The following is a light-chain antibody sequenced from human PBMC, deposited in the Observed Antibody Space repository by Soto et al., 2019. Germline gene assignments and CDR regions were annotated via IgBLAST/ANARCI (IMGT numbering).Light chain of an antibody. CDR2: AAS. J-gene: IGKJ2*01. Sequence: DIQMTQSPSSLSSSVRDRVTSTCRATESISRYLNWYQQKPGKAPKLLIYAASSLQSGVPSRFSGSGSGTDFTLTIISLHSEDFATYYCQQSYSTPYTFGQGTKLEIK. CDR1: ESISRY. CDR3: QQSYSTPYT. V-gene: IGKV1-39*01.